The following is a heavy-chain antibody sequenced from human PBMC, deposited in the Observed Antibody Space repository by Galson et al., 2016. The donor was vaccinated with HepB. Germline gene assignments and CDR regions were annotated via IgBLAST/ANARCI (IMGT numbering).Heavy chain of an antibody. CDR1: GGSISSSSYY. D-gene: IGHD2-21*01. CDR3: ARDSSLGYF. CDR2: INSDGSST. J-gene: IGHJ4*02. Sequence: ETLSLTCTVSGGSISSSSYYWGWIRQPPGKGLVWVSRINSDGSSTSYADSVKGRFTISRDNAKNTMYLQMNSLRAEYKAVYYGARDSSLGYFWGKGTLVTFSS. V-gene: IGHV3-74*01.